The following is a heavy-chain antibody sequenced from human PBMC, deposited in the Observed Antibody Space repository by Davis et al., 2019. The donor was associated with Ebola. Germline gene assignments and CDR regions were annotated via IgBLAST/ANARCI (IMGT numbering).Heavy chain of an antibody. CDR1: GYTFTSYY. CDR2: MNPNSGNT. CDR3: ARGQQLTPDY. D-gene: IGHD4-23*01. Sequence: ASVKVSCKASGYTFTSYYMHWVRQATGQGLEWMGWMNPNSGNTGYAQKFQGRVSMTRNTSISTAYMELSSLRSEDTAVYYCARGQQLTPDYWGQGTLVTVSS. J-gene: IGHJ4*02. V-gene: IGHV1-8*02.